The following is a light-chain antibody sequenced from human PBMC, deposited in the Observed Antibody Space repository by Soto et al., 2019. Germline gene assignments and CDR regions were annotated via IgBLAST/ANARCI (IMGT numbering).Light chain of an antibody. CDR3: SSYAGSNAYV. V-gene: IGLV2-8*01. Sequence: QSALTQPPSASGSPGQSVTISCTGTSSDVGGYNYVSWYQQHPGKAPKLMIYEVSKRPSGVPDRFSGSKSGNTASLTVSGLQAEDEADYYCSSYAGSNAYVLGTGTKLTV. CDR2: EVS. J-gene: IGLJ1*01. CDR1: SSDVGGYNY.